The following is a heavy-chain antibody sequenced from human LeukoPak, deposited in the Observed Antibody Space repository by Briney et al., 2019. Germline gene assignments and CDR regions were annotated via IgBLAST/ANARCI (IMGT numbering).Heavy chain of an antibody. Sequence: GASVKVSCKASGYTFTGSYLHWVRQAPGQGLEWMGWLNPNSGDTKDALKFQGRVTMTRDRSISTAYMELSRLTSDDTAVYYCARASFWESPINWFAPWGQGTLVTVSS. D-gene: IGHD3-16*01. CDR2: LNPNSGDT. V-gene: IGHV1-2*02. CDR1: GYTFTGSY. J-gene: IGHJ5*02. CDR3: ARASFWESPINWFAP.